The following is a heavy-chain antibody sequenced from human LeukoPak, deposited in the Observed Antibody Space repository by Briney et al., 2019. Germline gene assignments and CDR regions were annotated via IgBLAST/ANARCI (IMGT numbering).Heavy chain of an antibody. Sequence: ASVKVSCKASGYTFTSYGLSWVRQAPGRGLQWMGWVSTYNDDTNYAQNFQGKVTTSRDTSTSTAYMELRNLRFDDTAVYYCSRGLINGHDFDYWGQGTVVTVSS. D-gene: IGHD2-8*01. V-gene: IGHV1-18*01. CDR1: GYTFTSYG. CDR2: VSTYNDDT. CDR3: SRGLINGHDFDY. J-gene: IGHJ4*02.